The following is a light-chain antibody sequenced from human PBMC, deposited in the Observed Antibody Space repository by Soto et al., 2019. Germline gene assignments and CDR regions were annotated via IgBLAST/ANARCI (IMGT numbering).Light chain of an antibody. V-gene: IGKV3-11*01. J-gene: IGKJ1*01. CDR3: QQRSSWSWT. Sequence: EIVLTQSPAILSLSPGERATLSCRASQSVSGYLAWYQQKPGRAPRLLIYDVSKRAPGIPARFSGSGSGTDFTLTISSLEPEDFVVYYCQQRSSWSWTFGQGTKVEIK. CDR1: QSVSGY. CDR2: DVS.